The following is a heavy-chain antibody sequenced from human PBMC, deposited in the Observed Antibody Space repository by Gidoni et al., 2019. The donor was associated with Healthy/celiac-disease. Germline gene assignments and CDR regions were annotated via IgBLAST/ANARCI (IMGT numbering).Heavy chain of an antibody. CDR3: ARSPGGYDYVWGSYREFDY. CDR2: IFSNDEK. D-gene: IGHD3-16*02. Sequence: QVTLKESCPVLVKPTETLTLTCPVSGFSLSNARMGVSWIRQPPGKALEWLAHIFSNDEKSYSTSLKSRRTISKDTSKSQVVLTMTNMDPEDTATYYCARSPGGYDYVWGSYREFDYWGQGTLVTVSS. V-gene: IGHV2-26*01. J-gene: IGHJ4*02. CDR1: GFSLSNARMG.